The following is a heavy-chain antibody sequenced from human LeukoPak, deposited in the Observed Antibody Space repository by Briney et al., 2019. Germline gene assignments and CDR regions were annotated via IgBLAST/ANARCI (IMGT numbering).Heavy chain of an antibody. CDR2: ITGDSSII. CDR1: GFTFSPYT. Sequence: GGSLRLSCAASGFTFSPYTMNWVRQAPGKGLEWVSYITGDSSIIYYTDSVEGRFTISRDNAKNSLYLQMNSLRAEDTAVYYCARERGGSFSDYWGQGTLVTVSS. J-gene: IGHJ4*02. V-gene: IGHV3-48*01. CDR3: ARERGGSFSDY. D-gene: IGHD1-26*01.